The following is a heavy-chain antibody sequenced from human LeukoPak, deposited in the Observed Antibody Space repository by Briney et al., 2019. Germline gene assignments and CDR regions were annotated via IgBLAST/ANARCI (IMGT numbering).Heavy chain of an antibody. CDR1: GFTFSDHY. CDR2: SRNKANSYTT. CDR3: VRRGSNSGNLYAEGDY. Sequence: GGSLRLSCAASGFTFSDHYMDWVRQAPGKGLEWVGRSRNKANSYTTEYAASVKGRFTVSKDDSKTSLYLQMNSLKTEDTAVYYCVRRGSNSGNLYAEGDYWGQGTLVTVSS. J-gene: IGHJ4*02. V-gene: IGHV3-72*01. D-gene: IGHD1-26*01.